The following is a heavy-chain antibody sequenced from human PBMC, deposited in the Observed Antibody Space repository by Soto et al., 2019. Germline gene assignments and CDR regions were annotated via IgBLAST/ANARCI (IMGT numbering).Heavy chain of an antibody. CDR3: ARRAFMFRGVFDY. CDR2: IYYSGCT. J-gene: IGHJ4*02. CDR1: GGSISSGGYY. Sequence: QVQLQESGPGLVKPSQTLSLTCTVSGGSISSGGYYWSWIRQHPGKGLEWIGYIYYSGCTYYNPSPKSRATIPQDTSKNHFSLKLSSVPAADTAVYYCARRAFMFRGVFDYWGQGTLVTVSS. V-gene: IGHV4-31*03. D-gene: IGHD3-16*01.